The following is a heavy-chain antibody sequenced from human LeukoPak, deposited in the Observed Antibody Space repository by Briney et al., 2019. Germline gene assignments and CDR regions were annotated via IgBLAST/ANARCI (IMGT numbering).Heavy chain of an antibody. D-gene: IGHD3-22*01. Sequence: TGGSLRLSCAASGFTVSANYMSWVRQAPGKGLEWVSVIYSGGSTYYADSVKGRFTISRDNSKNTLYLQMNSLRAEDTAVYYCASPHATYYYDSSGFYGLDYWGQGTLVTVSS. CDR1: GFTVSANY. CDR2: IYSGGST. CDR3: ASPHATYYYDSSGFYGLDY. J-gene: IGHJ4*02. V-gene: IGHV3-66*01.